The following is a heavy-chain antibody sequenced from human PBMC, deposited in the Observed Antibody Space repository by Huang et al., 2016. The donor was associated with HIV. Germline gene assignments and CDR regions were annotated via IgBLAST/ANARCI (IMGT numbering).Heavy chain of an antibody. D-gene: IGHD3-22*01. V-gene: IGHV3-30-3*01. CDR1: GFTFSGYA. J-gene: IGHJ4*02. CDR3: ARDHAPTTNFYDSSGFYYGGSFDY. CDR2: ISNDGINM. Sequence: QVQLVESGGGVVQPGRSLRLSCVASGFTFSGYAMHWVRQSPGKGLGWGALISNDGINMYYADSGKGRFTISIDSSKNTLYLQMNSLRAEDTAVYYCARDHAPTTNFYDSSGFYYGGSFDYWGQGTLVTVSS.